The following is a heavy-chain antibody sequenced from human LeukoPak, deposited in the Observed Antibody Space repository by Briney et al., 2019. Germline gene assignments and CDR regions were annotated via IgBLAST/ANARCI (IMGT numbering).Heavy chain of an antibody. CDR1: GFTFSSYS. D-gene: IGHD6-6*01. CDR2: ISNSGGYI. V-gene: IGHV3-21*01. CDR3: ARDRRCSSVLYYYYGMDV. Sequence: PGGSLRLSCVVSGFTFSSYSMNWVRQAPGKGLEWVSSISNSGGYIYSADSVKGRFTISRGNARNSLYLQMNSLRAEGTAVYYCARDRRCSSVLYYYYGMDVWGQGTTVTVSS. J-gene: IGHJ6*02.